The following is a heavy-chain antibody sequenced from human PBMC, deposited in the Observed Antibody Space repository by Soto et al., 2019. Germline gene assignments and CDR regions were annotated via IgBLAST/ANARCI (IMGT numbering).Heavy chain of an antibody. J-gene: IGHJ6*02. Sequence: GSLRLSCAASGFTFSSYSMNWVRQAPGKGLEWVSYISSSSSTIYYADSVKGRFTVSRDNAKNSLYLQMNSLRDEDTAVYYCARDRGVVPEPYYYYYGMDVWGQGTTVTVSS. CDR3: ARDRGVVPEPYYYYYGMDV. CDR2: ISSSSSTI. V-gene: IGHV3-48*02. CDR1: GFTFSSYS. D-gene: IGHD2-15*01.